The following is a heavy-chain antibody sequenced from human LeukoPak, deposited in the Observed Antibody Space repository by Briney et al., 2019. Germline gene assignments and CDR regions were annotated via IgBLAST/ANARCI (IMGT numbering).Heavy chain of an antibody. CDR3: ARARYSYTGIIDY. D-gene: IGHD5-18*01. J-gene: IGHJ4*02. V-gene: IGHV3-74*01. Sequence: GGSLRLTCAASGFTFTDYWMHWVRQAPGKGLVWVSRINTDGTSTKYAESVKGRITISRDNARNTVYLQLNSLRAEDTAVYYCARARYSYTGIIDYWGQGTLVTVSS. CDR1: GFTFTDYW. CDR2: INTDGTST.